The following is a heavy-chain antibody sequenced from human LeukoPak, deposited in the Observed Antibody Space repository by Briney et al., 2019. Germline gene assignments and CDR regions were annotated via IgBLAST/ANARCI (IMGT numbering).Heavy chain of an antibody. D-gene: IGHD3-10*01. V-gene: IGHV1-69*05. CDR1: GGTFSSYA. J-gene: IGHJ4*02. CDR2: VIPIFGTA. Sequence: GASVKVSCKASGGTFSSYAIRWLRQAPGQGLEWMGRVIPIFGTANYAQKFQGRVTITTDESTSTAYMELSSLRSEDTAVYYCARDGGYYYGSGSYYYFDYWGQGTLVTVSS. CDR3: ARDGGYYYGSGSYYYFDY.